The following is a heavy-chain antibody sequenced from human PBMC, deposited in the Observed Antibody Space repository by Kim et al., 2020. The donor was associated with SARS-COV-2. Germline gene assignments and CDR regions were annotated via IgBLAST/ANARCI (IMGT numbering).Heavy chain of an antibody. Sequence: SVKGRFTISRDNAKNSLYLQMNGLRAEDTAVYYCARDGVVLQVKYYFDYWGQGTLVTVSS. V-gene: IGHV3-21*01. D-gene: IGHD3-3*01. CDR3: ARDGVVLQVKYYFDY. J-gene: IGHJ4*02.